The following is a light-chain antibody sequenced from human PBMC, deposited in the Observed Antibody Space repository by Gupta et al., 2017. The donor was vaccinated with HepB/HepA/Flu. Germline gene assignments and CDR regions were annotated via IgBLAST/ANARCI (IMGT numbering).Light chain of an antibody. Sequence: QSALTQPASVSGSPGQSITISCTGTSSDIGNYNYVSWYQQHPGKGPNLMIFDVSNRPSGVSSRFSGSKSGNTASLTISGLQAEDEADYYCSSYASSSTRVVFGGGTKVTVL. V-gene: IGLV2-14*03. CDR1: SSDIGNYNY. CDR3: SSYASSSTRVV. J-gene: IGLJ2*01. CDR2: DVS.